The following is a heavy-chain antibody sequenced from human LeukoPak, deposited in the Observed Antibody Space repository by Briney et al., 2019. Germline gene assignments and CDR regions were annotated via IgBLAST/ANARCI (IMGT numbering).Heavy chain of an antibody. J-gene: IGHJ4*02. CDR1: GSSISSSSYY. V-gene: IGHV4-39*01. CDR3: ARQRRYFDWLLYAYFGY. CDR2: IYYSGDT. Sequence: SETLSLTCTVSGSSISSSSYYWGWIRQPPGKGLEWIGNIYYSGDTYYNPSLKSRVTISVDTSKKHFSLKLSSVTAADTAVYYCARQRRYFDWLLYAYFGYWGQGTLVTVSS. D-gene: IGHD3-9*01.